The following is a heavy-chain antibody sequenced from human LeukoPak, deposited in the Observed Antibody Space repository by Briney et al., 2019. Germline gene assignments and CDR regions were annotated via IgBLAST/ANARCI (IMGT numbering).Heavy chain of an antibody. D-gene: IGHD4-11*01. V-gene: IGHV3-33*06. CDR3: AKDAQRGFDYSNSLEY. CDR2: IWNDGSNR. Sequence: GMSLRLSCVASGFTFSHYGMHWVRQAPGKGLEWVGVIWNDGSNRYYADSVKGRFTISRDNSKNTVYLQMNSLRAADTSVYYCAKDAQRGFDYSNSLEYWGQGTLVTVSS. J-gene: IGHJ4*02. CDR1: GFTFSHYG.